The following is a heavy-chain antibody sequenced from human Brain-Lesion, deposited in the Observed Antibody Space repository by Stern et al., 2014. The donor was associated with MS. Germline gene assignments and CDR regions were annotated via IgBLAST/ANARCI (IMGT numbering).Heavy chain of an antibody. CDR2: IYYSGTT. CDR1: GGSVSSDNYY. J-gene: IGHJ6*02. D-gene: IGHD2-2*01. Sequence: VQLVESGPGLVKPSQTLSLTCTVSGGSVSSDNYYWTWIRQHPGKGLEWIGHIYYSGTTYYNPSLKSRVTISIDTSKNQFSLNLNSVTAADTAMYYCARDQFTTSLDVWGEGTTGTVS. V-gene: IGHV4-31*03. CDR3: ARDQFTTSLDV.